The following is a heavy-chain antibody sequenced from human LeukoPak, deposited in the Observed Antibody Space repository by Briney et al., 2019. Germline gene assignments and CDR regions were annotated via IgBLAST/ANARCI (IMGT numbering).Heavy chain of an antibody. D-gene: IGHD3-22*01. V-gene: IGHV3-11*01. CDR3: AKDLYYYDSSGYYDY. CDR1: GFTFSDYY. CDR2: ISSSGSTI. J-gene: IGHJ4*02. Sequence: GGSLRLSCAASGFTFSDYYMSWIRQAPGKGLEWVSYISSSGSTIYYADSVKGRFTISRDNAKNSLYLQMNSLRAEDTALYYCAKDLYYYDSSGYYDYWGQGTLVTVSS.